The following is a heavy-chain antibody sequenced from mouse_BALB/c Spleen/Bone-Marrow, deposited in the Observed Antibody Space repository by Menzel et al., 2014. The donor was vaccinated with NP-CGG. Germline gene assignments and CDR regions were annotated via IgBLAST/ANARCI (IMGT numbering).Heavy chain of an antibody. D-gene: IGHD1-1*01. CDR2: FYPGSGSI. J-gene: IGHJ3*01. CDR1: GYTFTEYI. CDR3: ARHGYGSSAWFAY. Sequence: VKLVESGAGLVKPGASVKLSCKASGYTFTEYIIHWVKQRSGQGLEWIGWFYPGSGSIKYNEKFKDKATLTADKSSSTVYKELSRLTSEDSAVYFCARHGYGSSAWFAYWGQGTLVTVSA. V-gene: IGHV1-62-2*01.